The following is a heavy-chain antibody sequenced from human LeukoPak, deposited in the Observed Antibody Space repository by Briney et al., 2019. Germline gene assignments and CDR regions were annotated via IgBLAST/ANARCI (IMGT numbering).Heavy chain of an antibody. D-gene: IGHD6-19*01. J-gene: IGHJ2*01. CDR1: GGSISSTSSF. V-gene: IGHV4-39*07. CDR3: ARMSGVGFSSPSCDV. Sequence: SETLSLTCTVSGGSISSTSSFWGWIRQPPGKGLEYIGSIYWSGITYYNPSLKSRLTISIDTSNNKFSLKLSSVTAADTAVYYCARMSGVGFSSPSCDVWGRGTLVTVSS. CDR2: IYWSGIT.